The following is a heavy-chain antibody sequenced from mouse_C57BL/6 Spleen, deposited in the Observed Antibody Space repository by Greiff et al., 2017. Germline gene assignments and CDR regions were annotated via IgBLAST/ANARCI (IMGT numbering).Heavy chain of an antibody. D-gene: IGHD4-1*01. CDR3: AILTGYYFDY. CDR1: GYSITSGYY. Sequence: VQLKESGPGLVKPSQSLSLTCSVTGYSITSGYYWNWIRQFPGNKLEWMGYISYDGSNNYNPSLKNRISITRDTSKNQFFLKLNSVTTEDTATYYCAILTGYYFDYWGQGTTLTVSS. J-gene: IGHJ2*01. V-gene: IGHV3-6*01. CDR2: ISYDGSN.